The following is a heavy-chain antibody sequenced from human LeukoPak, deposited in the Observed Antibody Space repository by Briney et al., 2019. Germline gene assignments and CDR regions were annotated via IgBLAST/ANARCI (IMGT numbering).Heavy chain of an antibody. D-gene: IGHD3-3*01. J-gene: IGHJ3*02. CDR3: ARHGSSGDFWSGYYPLDAFDI. CDR2: ISHSGGI. V-gene: IGHV4-34*01. Sequence: SETLSLTCAVYGGSFSNYYWHWIRQPPGKGLQWIGEISHSGGINYNPSLKSRVTISEDTSKSQFSLRLTSVTAADTAVYYCARHGSSGDFWSGYYPLDAFDIWGQGTMVTVSS. CDR1: GGSFSNYY.